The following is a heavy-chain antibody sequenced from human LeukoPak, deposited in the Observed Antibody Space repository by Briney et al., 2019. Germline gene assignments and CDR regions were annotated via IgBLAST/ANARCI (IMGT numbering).Heavy chain of an antibody. V-gene: IGHV3-23*01. D-gene: IGHD2-2*01. J-gene: IGHJ4*02. CDR1: GFTFSSYA. Sequence: GGSLRLSCAASGFTFSSYAMSWVRQVPGKGLEWVSVISGSSGITYYADSVKGRVTISRDNSKNTLYLQMNSLRAEDTAVFYCAKSYCSSASCYGHLDDWGQGTLVTVSS. CDR3: AKSYCSSASCYGHLDD. CDR2: ISGSSGIT.